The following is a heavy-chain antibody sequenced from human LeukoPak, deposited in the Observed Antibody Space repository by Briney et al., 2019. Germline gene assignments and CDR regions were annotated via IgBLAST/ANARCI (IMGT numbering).Heavy chain of an antibody. D-gene: IGHD1-26*01. CDR1: GGSITSDY. Sequence: NPSETLSLTCAVSGGSITSDYWSWIRQPAGKGLEWIGRIYTSGNTNYNPSLQSRVTMSIDTSKNQFSLKLKFVTAADTAVCYCARQSIFSGSYSFDYWGQGTLVTVSS. V-gene: IGHV4-4*07. CDR3: ARQSIFSGSYSFDY. J-gene: IGHJ4*02. CDR2: IYTSGNT.